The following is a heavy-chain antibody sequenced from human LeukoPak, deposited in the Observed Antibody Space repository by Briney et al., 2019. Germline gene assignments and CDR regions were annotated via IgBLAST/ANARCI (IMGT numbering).Heavy chain of an antibody. CDR2: MSSSDDGR. J-gene: IGHJ4*02. CDR3: AKAPVTSCRGAFCYPFDY. Sequence: GGSLRLSCATSGFSFSSYAMSWVRQAPGKGLESVSAMSSSDDGRYYAASVRGRFTISRDTSRSTLYLQMNSLRAEDAAVYYCAKAPVTSCRGAFCYPFDYWGQGTLVTVSA. D-gene: IGHD2-15*01. V-gene: IGHV3-23*01. CDR1: GFSFSSYA.